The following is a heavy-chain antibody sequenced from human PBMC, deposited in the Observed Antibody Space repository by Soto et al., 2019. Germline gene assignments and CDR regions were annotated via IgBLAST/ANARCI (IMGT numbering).Heavy chain of an antibody. D-gene: IGHD3-9*01. CDR3: AGTTLYDILTGYPNWFEP. J-gene: IGHJ5*02. CDR1: GGSISSYY. V-gene: IGHV4-59*08. Sequence: PSETLCLTCTVSGGSISSYYWSWIRQPPGKGLEWIGYIYYSGSTNYNPSLKSRVTISVDTSKNQFSLKLSSVTAADTAVYYCAGTTLYDILTGYPNWFEPWGQGTLVTVSS. CDR2: IYYSGST.